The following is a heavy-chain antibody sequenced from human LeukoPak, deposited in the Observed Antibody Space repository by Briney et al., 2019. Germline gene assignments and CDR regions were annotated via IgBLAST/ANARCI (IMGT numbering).Heavy chain of an antibody. Sequence: ASVKVSCKASGYTLTGYYMHWVRQAPGQGLEWMGRINPNSGGTNYVQKFQGRVTMTRDTSISAAYMELSRLRSDDTAVYYCAREGGGSSGYYDFDIWGQGTMVTVSS. CDR1: GYTLTGYY. J-gene: IGHJ3*02. D-gene: IGHD3-22*01. CDR3: AREGGGSSGYYDFDI. V-gene: IGHV1-2*02. CDR2: INPNSGGT.